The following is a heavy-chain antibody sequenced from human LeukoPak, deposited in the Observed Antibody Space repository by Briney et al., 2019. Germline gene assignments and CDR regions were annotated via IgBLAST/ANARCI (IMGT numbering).Heavy chain of an antibody. Sequence: HGGPLQISCKGFGSSFTYYWISWVRPMPGKGLEWMGIIYPGDSDTRYSPSFQGQVTISADKSISTAYLQWSSLRASDTAMYYCARCGEMPTISSCYFDYWGQGTVVTVSS. CDR1: GSSFTYYW. CDR3: ARCGEMPTISSCYFDY. CDR2: IYPGDSDT. V-gene: IGHV5-51*01. J-gene: IGHJ4*02. D-gene: IGHD5-24*01.